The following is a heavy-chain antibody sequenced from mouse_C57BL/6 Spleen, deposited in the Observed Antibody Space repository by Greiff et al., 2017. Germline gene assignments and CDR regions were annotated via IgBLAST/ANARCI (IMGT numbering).Heavy chain of an antibody. D-gene: IGHD2-3*01. CDR3: ARDRSYDGYLYFDY. J-gene: IGHJ2*01. Sequence: EVKLVESGGGLVKPGGSLQLSCAASGFTFSSYAMSWVRQTPEKRLEWVASISDGGSFTYYPDNVKGRFTISRDHAKNNLYLQLGHLKSEDTAIYYCARDRSYDGYLYFDYWGQGTTLTVSS. CDR1: GFTFSSYA. V-gene: IGHV5-4*01. CDR2: ISDGGSFT.